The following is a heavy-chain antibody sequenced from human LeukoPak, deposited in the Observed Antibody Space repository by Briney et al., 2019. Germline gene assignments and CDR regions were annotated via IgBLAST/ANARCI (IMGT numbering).Heavy chain of an antibody. CDR2: ISWNSGSI. Sequence: PGRSLRLSCAASGFTFDDYAMHRVRQAPGKGLEWVSGISWNSGSIGYADSVEGRFTISRDNAKNSLYLQMNSLRAEDMALYYCAKDSGSYSTSFDYWGQGTLVTVSS. J-gene: IGHJ4*02. CDR3: AKDSGSYSTSFDY. V-gene: IGHV3-9*03. D-gene: IGHD1-26*01. CDR1: GFTFDDYA.